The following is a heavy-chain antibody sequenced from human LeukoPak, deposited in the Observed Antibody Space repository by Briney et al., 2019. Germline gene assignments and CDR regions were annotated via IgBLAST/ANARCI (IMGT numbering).Heavy chain of an antibody. CDR1: GFTFSSYA. V-gene: IGHV3-23*01. CDR3: AKSLTMIVVAPPAY. Sequence: GGSLRLSCAASGFTFSSYAMSWVRQAPGTGLEWVSAISGRGGSTYYAGSVKGRFTISRDNSKNTLYLQMNSLRAEDTAVYYCAKSLTMIVVAPPAYWGQGTLVTVSS. D-gene: IGHD3-22*01. J-gene: IGHJ4*02. CDR2: ISGRGGST.